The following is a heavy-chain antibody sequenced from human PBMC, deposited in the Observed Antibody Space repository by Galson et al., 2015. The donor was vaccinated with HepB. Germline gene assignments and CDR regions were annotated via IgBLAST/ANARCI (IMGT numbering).Heavy chain of an antibody. CDR3: ARYLRLTYFYDSSGYYFAY. D-gene: IGHD3-22*01. V-gene: IGHV1-18*01. Sequence: SVKVSCKASGYTFTSYGISWVRQAPGQGLEWMGWISAYNGNTNYAQKLQGRVTMTTDTSTSTAYMELRSLRSDDTAVYYCARYLRLTYFYDSSGYYFAYWGQGTLVTVSS. CDR2: ISAYNGNT. CDR1: GYTFTSYG. J-gene: IGHJ4*02.